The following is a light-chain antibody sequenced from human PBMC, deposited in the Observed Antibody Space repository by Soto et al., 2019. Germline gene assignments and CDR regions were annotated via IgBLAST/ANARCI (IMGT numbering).Light chain of an antibody. CDR2: EVT. CDR3: NSYTSSRTGV. CDR1: SSDVGGHNY. V-gene: IGLV2-14*01. Sequence: QSALTQPASVSGSPGQSITISCTGTSSDVGGHNYVSWYQQQPSKAPKLLIYEVTNRPSGVSNRFSGSKSGNTASLTISGLQAEDEADYYCNSYTSSRTGVFGGGTKLTVL. J-gene: IGLJ2*01.